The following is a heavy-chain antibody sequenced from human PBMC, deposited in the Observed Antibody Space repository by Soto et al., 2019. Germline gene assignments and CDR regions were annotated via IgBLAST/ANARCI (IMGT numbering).Heavy chain of an antibody. CDR1: GFKFSTYA. Sequence: EVQLLASGGGLVQPGGSLRLSCVASGFKFSTYAMAWVRQAPGKGLEWVSSISGRGDGTYQPDFVKGRFTISRDNSRNTLDLQLNGLRAEDTALYYCAKAFDASGYTYERAFDYWGQGTLVTVSS. D-gene: IGHD3-22*01. CDR3: AKAFDASGYTYERAFDY. J-gene: IGHJ4*02. CDR2: ISGRGDGT. V-gene: IGHV3-23*01.